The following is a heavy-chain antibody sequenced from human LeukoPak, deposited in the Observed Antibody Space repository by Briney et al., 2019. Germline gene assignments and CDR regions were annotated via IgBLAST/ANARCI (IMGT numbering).Heavy chain of an antibody. Sequence: GGYLRLSCAASGFTFDDYGMSWVRQAPGKGLEWVSGINWNGGSTGYADSVKGRFTISRDNAKNSLYLQMNSLRAEDTALYYCARVPAAEYYYYMDVWGKGTTVTVSS. CDR1: GFTFDDYG. CDR3: ARVPAAEYYYYMDV. CDR2: INWNGGST. J-gene: IGHJ6*03. D-gene: IGHD2-2*01. V-gene: IGHV3-20*04.